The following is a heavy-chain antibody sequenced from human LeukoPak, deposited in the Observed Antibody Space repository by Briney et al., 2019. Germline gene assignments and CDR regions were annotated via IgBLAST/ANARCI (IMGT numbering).Heavy chain of an antibody. CDR2: LYTSGST. D-gene: IGHD5-24*01. CDR3: ARRGADMATIPDYGYWYMDV. V-gene: IGHV4-4*09. J-gene: IGHJ6*03. Sequence: SETLSLTCTASGVSIRSYSWSWIRRPPGKGLEWIGYLYTSGSTDSNPSLKSRVTISEDTSKNQVSLKLRSVTAADTAVYYCARRGADMATIPDYGYWYMDVWGKGTTVTVSS. CDR1: GVSIRSYS.